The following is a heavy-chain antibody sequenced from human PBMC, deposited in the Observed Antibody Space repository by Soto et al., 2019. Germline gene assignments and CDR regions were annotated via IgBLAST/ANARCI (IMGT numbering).Heavy chain of an antibody. J-gene: IGHJ4*02. CDR2: IYYSGRT. V-gene: IGHV4-30-4*01. D-gene: IGHD6-6*01. CDR3: AGELSNSPEYFDF. Sequence: QVQLQESGPGLVKPSQTLSLTCTVSGGSISSDYYYWSWICQPPGKGLEWIGYIYYSGRTAYNPSLKSRIIISIDTSKTQFSLSLNSLNAADTAVYYCAGELSNSPEYFDFWGLGTLVTVSS. CDR1: GGSISSDYYY.